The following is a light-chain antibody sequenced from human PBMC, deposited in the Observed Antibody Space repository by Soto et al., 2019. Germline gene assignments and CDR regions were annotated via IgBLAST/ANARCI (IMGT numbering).Light chain of an antibody. CDR1: SSNIGSNY. J-gene: IGLJ2*01. Sequence: HSVLTQPPSASGTPGQRVTISCSGSSSNIGSNYVYWYQQLPGTAPKLLIYRNNQRPSGVPDRFSGSKSGTSASLAISGLRSEDEADYYCAAWDDSLREVFGGGTKVTVL. CDR3: AAWDDSLREV. V-gene: IGLV1-47*01. CDR2: RNN.